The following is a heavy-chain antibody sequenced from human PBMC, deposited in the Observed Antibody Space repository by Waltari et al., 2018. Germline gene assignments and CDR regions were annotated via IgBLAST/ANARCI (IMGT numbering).Heavy chain of an antibody. D-gene: IGHD2-21*02. V-gene: IGHV3-74*03. CDR3: ARDRDLTIFDY. J-gene: IGHJ4*02. CDR2: ISHNGGVT. CDR1: GCSLRDYV. Sequence: EVYLVESGGDLAQPGGSLRLSCEASGCSLRDYVMHWVRRRPGKGLEWVARISHNGGVTTYGDSVRGRFIVSRDNARYTFYLQMNSLGVDDTAVYYCARDRDLTIFDYWGQGIRVTVSS.